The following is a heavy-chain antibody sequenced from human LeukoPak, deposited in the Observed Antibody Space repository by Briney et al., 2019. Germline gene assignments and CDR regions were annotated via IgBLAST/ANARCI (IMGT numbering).Heavy chain of an antibody. CDR2: ISYDGSNK. CDR1: GFTFSSYA. J-gene: IGHJ5*02. Sequence: PGRSLRLSCAASGFTFSSYAMHWVRQAPGKGLEWVAVISYDGSNKYYADSVKGRFTIPRDNSKNTLYLQMNSLRAEDTAVYYCARDRSELLWFGELPGWFDPWGQGTLVTVSS. CDR3: ARDRSELLWFGELPGWFDP. D-gene: IGHD3-10*01. V-gene: IGHV3-30*04.